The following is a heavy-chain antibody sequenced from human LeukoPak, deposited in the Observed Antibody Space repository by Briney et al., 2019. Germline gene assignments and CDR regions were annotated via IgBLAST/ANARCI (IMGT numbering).Heavy chain of an antibody. CDR3: ARESASGSGSYSLAFDI. D-gene: IGHD3-10*01. J-gene: IGHJ3*02. V-gene: IGHV4-59*01. CDR2: IYYSGST. CDR1: GGSISSYY. Sequence: SETLSLTCTVSGGSISSYYWSWIRQPPGKELEWIGYIYYSGSTNYNPSLKSRVTISVDTSKNQFSLKLSSVTAADTAVYYCARESASGSGSYSLAFDIWGQGTMVTVSS.